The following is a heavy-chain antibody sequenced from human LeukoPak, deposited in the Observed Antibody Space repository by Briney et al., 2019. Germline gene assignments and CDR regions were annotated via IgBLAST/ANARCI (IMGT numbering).Heavy chain of an antibody. CDR2: IYYSGST. V-gene: IGHV4-31*03. CDR1: GGSISSGGYY. J-gene: IGHJ4*02. D-gene: IGHD3-22*01. Sequence: SETLSLTCTVSGGSISSGGYYWSWIRQHPGKGLEWIGYIYYSGSTYYNPSLESRVTISVGTSKNQFSLKLSSVTAADTAVYYCAREMARAYYDSSGYADYWGQGTLVTVSS. CDR3: AREMARAYYDSSGYADY.